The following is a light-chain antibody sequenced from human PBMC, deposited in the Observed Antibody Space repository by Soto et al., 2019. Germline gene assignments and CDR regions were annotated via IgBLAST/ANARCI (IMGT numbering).Light chain of an antibody. V-gene: IGLV1-47*01. J-gene: IGLJ2*01. CDR3: AAWDGSLSGYVV. CDR1: SSNIGSNS. CDR2: KNN. Sequence: QSVLTQPPSASVTPGQRVTMSCSGSSSNIGSNSVYWYQQLPGTAPKLLIYKNNRRPSGVPDRFSGSKSGTSASLAISGLRSEDEAEYYCAAWDGSLSGYVVFGGGTKLTV.